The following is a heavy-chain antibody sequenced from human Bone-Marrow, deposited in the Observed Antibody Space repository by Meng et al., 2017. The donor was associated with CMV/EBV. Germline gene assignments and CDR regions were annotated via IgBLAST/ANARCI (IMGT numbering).Heavy chain of an antibody. D-gene: IGHD3-22*01. CDR2: IYHSGST. CDR1: GGSISSSNW. Sequence: QVQLQESGPGLVKPSGTLSLTCAVSGGSISSSNWVSWVRQPPGKGLEWIGEIYHSGSTNYNPSLKSRVTISVDKSKNQFSLKLSSVTAADTAVYYCARDPTFYYDSSGYSSWYFDLWGRGTLVTVSS. CDR3: ARDPTFYYDSSGYSSWYFDL. J-gene: IGHJ2*01. V-gene: IGHV4-4*02.